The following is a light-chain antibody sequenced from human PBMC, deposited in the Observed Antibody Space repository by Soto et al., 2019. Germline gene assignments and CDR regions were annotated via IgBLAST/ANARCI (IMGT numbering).Light chain of an antibody. Sequence: EIVLTQSPGTQSLSPVERATLSCRPGQSVSSSYLAWYQQKPGQAPRLLIYDASSRATGIPDRFSGSGSGTDFTLTISSLEPEDFAVYYCQQYGSSPSITFGQGTRLEIK. V-gene: IGKV3-20*01. CDR3: QQYGSSPSIT. J-gene: IGKJ5*01. CDR2: DAS. CDR1: QSVSSSY.